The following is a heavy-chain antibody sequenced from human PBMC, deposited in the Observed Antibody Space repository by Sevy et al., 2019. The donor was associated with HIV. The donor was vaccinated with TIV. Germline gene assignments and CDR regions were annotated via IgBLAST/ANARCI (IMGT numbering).Heavy chain of an antibody. CDR2: FDPEDGET. V-gene: IGHV1-24*01. J-gene: IGHJ4*02. CDR3: AITKDYYDSSGYPFDY. D-gene: IGHD3-22*01. Sequence: VSVKVSCKVSGYTLTQLSMHWVRQAPGKGLEWMGSFDPEDGETIYAQKFQGRVTMTEDTSTDTAYMELSSLKSEDTAVFYCAITKDYYDSSGYPFDYWGQRTLVTVSS. CDR1: GYTLTQLS.